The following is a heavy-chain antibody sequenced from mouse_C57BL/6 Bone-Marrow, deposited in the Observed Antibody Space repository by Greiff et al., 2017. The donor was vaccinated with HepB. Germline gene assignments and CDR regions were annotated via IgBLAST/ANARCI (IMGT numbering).Heavy chain of an antibody. V-gene: IGHV5-4*01. CDR2: ISDGGSYT. CDR3: ARVLLRSYYAMDY. D-gene: IGHD1-1*01. J-gene: IGHJ4*01. CDR1: GFTFSSYA. Sequence: EVHLVESGGGLVKPGGSLKLSCAASGFTFSSYAMSWVRQTPEKRLEWVATISDGGSYTYYPDNVKGRFTLSRDNAKNNLYLQMSHLKSEDTAMYYCARVLLRSYYAMDYWGQGTSVTVSS.